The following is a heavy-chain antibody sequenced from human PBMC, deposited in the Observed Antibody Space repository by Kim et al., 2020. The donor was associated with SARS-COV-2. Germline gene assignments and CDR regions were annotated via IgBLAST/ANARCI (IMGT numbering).Heavy chain of an antibody. J-gene: IGHJ4*02. V-gene: IGHV1-3*01. D-gene: IGHD3-10*01. CDR3: ARRGGGPDHFDY. CDR1: GYTFTSYA. Sequence: ASVKVSCKASGYTFTSYAMHWVRQAPGQRLEWMGWINAGNGNTKYSQKFQGRVTITRDTSASTAYMELSSLRSEDTAVYYCARRGGGPDHFDYWGQGTLVTVSS. CDR2: INAGNGNT.